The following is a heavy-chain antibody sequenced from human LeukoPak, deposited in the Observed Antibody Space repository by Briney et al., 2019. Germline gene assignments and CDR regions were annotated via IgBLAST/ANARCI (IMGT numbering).Heavy chain of an antibody. D-gene: IGHD4-17*01. V-gene: IGHV3-11*01. CDR2: IGGSGRSI. CDR3: AYGDYGIFNY. CDR1: GFTFSDYY. J-gene: IGHJ4*02. Sequence: GGSLRLSCAASGFTFSDYYMSWIRQAPGKGLEWVSYIGGSGRSIYYADSVKGRFTISRDNSKNTLYLQMNSLRAEDTAVYYCAYGDYGIFNYWGQGTLVTVSS.